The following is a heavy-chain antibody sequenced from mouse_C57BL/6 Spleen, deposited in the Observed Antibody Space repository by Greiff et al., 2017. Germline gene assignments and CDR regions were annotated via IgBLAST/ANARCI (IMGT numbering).Heavy chain of an antibody. Sequence: VQLQQSGPELVKPGASVKISCKASGYTFTDYYMNWVKQSHGKSLEWIGDINPNNGGTSYNQKFKGKATLTVDKSSSTAYMELRSLTSEDSAVYYCARDGGPWGQGTLVTVSA. CDR3: ARDGGP. CDR1: GYTFTDYY. CDR2: INPNNGGT. J-gene: IGHJ3*01. V-gene: IGHV1-26*01. D-gene: IGHD2-3*01.